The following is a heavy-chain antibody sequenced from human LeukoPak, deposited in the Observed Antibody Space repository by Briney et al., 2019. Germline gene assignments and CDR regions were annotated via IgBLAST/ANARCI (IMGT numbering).Heavy chain of an antibody. J-gene: IGHJ5*02. CDR2: INPDGSTT. Sequence: GGSLRLSCAASGFTFSRYWIHWVRQAPGKGLEWVSRINPDGSTTTYADSVKGRFTISRDNAKNTVYLQMNSLRAEDTAVYYCARGIYWFDPWGQGTLVTVSS. CDR1: GFTFSRYW. CDR3: ARGIYWFDP. V-gene: IGHV3-74*01.